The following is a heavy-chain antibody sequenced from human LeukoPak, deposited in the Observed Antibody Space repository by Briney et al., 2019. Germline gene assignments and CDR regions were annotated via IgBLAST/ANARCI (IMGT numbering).Heavy chain of an antibody. CDR3: ARGNYEILTGDSRPFDI. D-gene: IGHD3-9*01. Sequence: SETLSLTCTVSGASISSSSYYWGWVRRPPGKGLEWIGSIYYSGSTFYNPSLKSRVTVSMDTSKNQFSLKLSSVTAADTALYYCARGNYEILTGDSRPFDIWGQGTMVTVSS. J-gene: IGHJ3*02. V-gene: IGHV4-39*07. CDR2: IYYSGST. CDR1: GASISSSSYY.